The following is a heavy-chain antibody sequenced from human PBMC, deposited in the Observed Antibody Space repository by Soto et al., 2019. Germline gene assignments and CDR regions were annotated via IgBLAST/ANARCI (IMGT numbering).Heavy chain of an antibody. Sequence: GGSLRLSCAASGFTFSSYGMHWVRQAPGKGLEWVAVIWYDGSNKYYADSVKGRVTISRNNSKNTLYLQMNSLRAEDTAVYYCARDIYWYYYGSGSYYNVPWFDPWGQGTLVTVSS. CDR3: ARDIYWYYYGSGSYYNVPWFDP. CDR2: IWYDGSNK. D-gene: IGHD3-10*01. CDR1: GFTFSSYG. V-gene: IGHV3-33*01. J-gene: IGHJ5*02.